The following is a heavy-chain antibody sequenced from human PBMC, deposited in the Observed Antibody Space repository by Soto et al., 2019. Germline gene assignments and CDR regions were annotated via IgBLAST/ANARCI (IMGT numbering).Heavy chain of an antibody. Sequence: QLQLQESGPGLVQPSGTLSLTCTVSGGSITSGDNYYWGWVRQPPGKGLEYIGSVHHNGRTYSNPSLKSRVPVSADTSKNQFSLKLTSVTAADTAVYYCARHSSGSQYPVDSWGQGTLVTVSS. CDR2: VHHNGRT. V-gene: IGHV4-39*01. D-gene: IGHD3-10*01. CDR1: GGSITSGDNYY. J-gene: IGHJ4*02. CDR3: ARHSSGSQYPVDS.